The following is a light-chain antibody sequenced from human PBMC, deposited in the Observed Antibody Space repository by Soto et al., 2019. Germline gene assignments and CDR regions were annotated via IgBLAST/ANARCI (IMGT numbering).Light chain of an antibody. CDR2: SNN. CDR3: AAWVDSLNCRSSYV. J-gene: IGLJ1*01. V-gene: IGLV1-44*01. CDR1: SSNIGSNT. Sequence: QSVLTQPPSASGTPGQRVTISCSGSSSNIGSNTVNWYQQLPGTAPKLLIYSNNQLPSGVPDRFSGSMSGNSASLAISGLQSEHEADYYCAAWVDSLNCRSSYVFGTGTKLTVL.